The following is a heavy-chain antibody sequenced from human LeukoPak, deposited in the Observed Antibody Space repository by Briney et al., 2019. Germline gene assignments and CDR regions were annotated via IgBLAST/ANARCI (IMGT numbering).Heavy chain of an antibody. CDR3: MAYNWDEALGFEL. CDR2: IYPADSET. V-gene: IGHV5-51*03. D-gene: IGHD1-1*01. Sequence: AGESLKISCQASGYTFVNYCIAWVRQMPGKGLEWMGIIYPADSETRYGPSFQGHVTISADDSSTAAYLQCNSLKASDTARYDCMAYNWDEALGFELWGQGTMVTVSS. J-gene: IGHJ3*01. CDR1: GYTFVNYC.